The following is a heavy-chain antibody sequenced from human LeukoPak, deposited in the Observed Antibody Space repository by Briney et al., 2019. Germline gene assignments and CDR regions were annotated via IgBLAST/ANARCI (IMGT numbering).Heavy chain of an antibody. CDR3: ARAKLGSSGYYYGLELDYYYYYGMDV. CDR2: IYYSGST. D-gene: IGHD3-22*01. Sequence: SETLSLTCTVPGGSISSYYWSWIRQPPGKGLEWIGYIYYSGSTNYNPSLKSRVTISVDTSKNQFSLKLSSVTAADTAVYYCARAKLGSSGYYYGLELDYYYYYGMDVWGQGTTVTVSS. V-gene: IGHV4-59*01. J-gene: IGHJ6*02. CDR1: GGSISSYY.